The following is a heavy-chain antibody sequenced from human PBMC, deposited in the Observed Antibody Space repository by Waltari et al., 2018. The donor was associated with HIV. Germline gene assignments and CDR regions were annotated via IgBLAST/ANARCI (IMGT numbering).Heavy chain of an antibody. J-gene: IGHJ4*02. D-gene: IGHD2-21*02. Sequence: EVQLVESGGGLVRPGLSLRLSCAASGFSFRTYWMHWVRQVPGKGPVWVSRIDQDGIRISYADTVKGRFTISRDNARNILYLQMNSLRVEDTAVYYCARMTSPYFIDYWGLGTLVTVSS. CDR3: ARMTSPYFIDY. V-gene: IGHV3-74*01. CDR1: GFSFRTYW. CDR2: IDQDGIRI.